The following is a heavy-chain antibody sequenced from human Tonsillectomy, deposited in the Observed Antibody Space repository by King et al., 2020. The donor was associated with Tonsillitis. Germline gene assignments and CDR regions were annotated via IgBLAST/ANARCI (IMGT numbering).Heavy chain of an antibody. Sequence: QLQESGPGLVKPSETLSLTCTVSGGSISSSSYYWGWIRQPPGKGLEWIGSIYYSGSTCYNPSLKSRVTISVDTSKNQFSLKLSSVTAADTAVYYCARLTVVVPAAMFSGSHYYYYYMDVWGKGTTVTVSS. J-gene: IGHJ6*03. CDR3: ARLTVVVPAAMFSGSHYYYYYMDV. CDR1: GGSISSSSYY. D-gene: IGHD2-2*01. CDR2: IYYSGST. V-gene: IGHV4-39*01.